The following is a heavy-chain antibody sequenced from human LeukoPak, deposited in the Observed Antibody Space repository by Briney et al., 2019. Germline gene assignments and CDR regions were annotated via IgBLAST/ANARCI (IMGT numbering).Heavy chain of an antibody. D-gene: IGHD3-3*01. V-gene: IGHV3-23*01. CDR3: ARVEGVDFWSLYCPYYFDF. CDR1: GFTFSSYA. Sequence: PGGSLRLSCAASGFTFSSYAMSWVRQAPGKGLEWVSAISGSGGSTYYADSVKGRFTISRDNSKNTLYLQMNSLRAEDTAVYYCARVEGVDFWSLYCPYYFDFWGRGTLVTVSS. J-gene: IGHJ4*02. CDR2: ISGSGGST.